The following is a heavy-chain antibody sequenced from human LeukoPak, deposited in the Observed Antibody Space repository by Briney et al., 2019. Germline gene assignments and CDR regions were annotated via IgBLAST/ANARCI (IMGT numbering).Heavy chain of an antibody. CDR2: INHSGST. D-gene: IGHD3-22*01. Sequence: PSETLSLTCAVYGGSFSGYYWSWIRQPPGKGLEWIGEINHSGSTNYNPSLRSRVTISVDTSKNQFSLKLSSVTAADTAVCYCARIYDSSGYYFGASYYFDYWGQGTLVTVSS. CDR1: GGSFSGYY. J-gene: IGHJ4*02. CDR3: ARIYDSSGYYFGASYYFDY. V-gene: IGHV4-34*01.